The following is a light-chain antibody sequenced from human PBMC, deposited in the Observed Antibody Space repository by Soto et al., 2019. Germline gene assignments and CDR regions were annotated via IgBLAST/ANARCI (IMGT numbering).Light chain of an antibody. CDR1: SSNIGSNY. J-gene: IGLJ2*01. CDR2: RSN. Sequence: QSVLTQPPSASGTPGQMVTISCSGSSSNIGSNYVYWYQQLPGTAPKLLIYRSNQRPSGVPDRFSGSKSGTSASLAISGLRSEDEADYYCAAWDDSLSVVVFGGGTKLTVL. V-gene: IGLV1-47*01. CDR3: AAWDDSLSVVV.